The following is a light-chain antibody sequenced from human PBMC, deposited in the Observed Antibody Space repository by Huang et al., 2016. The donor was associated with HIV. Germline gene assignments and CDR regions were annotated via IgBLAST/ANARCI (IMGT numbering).Light chain of an antibody. CDR3: HQYYDTPYS. CDR1: QTVLASSNDKND. CDR2: CAS. V-gene: IGKV4-1*01. Sequence: DIVMTQSPDSLAVSLGERDTINCKSSQTVLASSNDKNDLAWYQQKPGQPPKLLIYCASSRESGVPDRFSGSGSGTDFTLTISSLQAEDVAVYYCHQYYDTPYSFGQGTKLEIK. J-gene: IGKJ2*01.